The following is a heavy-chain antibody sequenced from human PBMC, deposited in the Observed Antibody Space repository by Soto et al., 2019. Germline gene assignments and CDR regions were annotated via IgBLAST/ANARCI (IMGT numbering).Heavy chain of an antibody. Sequence: GGSLRLSCAASGFTFSSYSMTWVRQAPGKGLEWASSISSSSSYIYYADSVKGRFTISRDNAKNSLYLQMNSLRAEDTAVYYCARGVTYYYDSSGYFFDYWGQGT. CDR2: ISSSSSYI. J-gene: IGHJ4*02. V-gene: IGHV3-21*01. CDR3: ARGVTYYYDSSGYFFDY. CDR1: GFTFSSYS. D-gene: IGHD3-22*01.